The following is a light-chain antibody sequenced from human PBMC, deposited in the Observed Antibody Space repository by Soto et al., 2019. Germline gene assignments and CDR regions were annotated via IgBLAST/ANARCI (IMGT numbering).Light chain of an antibody. J-gene: IGKJ1*01. CDR1: QSVSSSY. CDR3: QRYGSSQAWT. V-gene: IGKV3-20*01. CDR2: GAS. Sequence: EIVLTQSPGTLSLSPGERATLSCRASQSVSSSYLAWYQQKPGQAPRLLIYGASSRATGIPDRFSGSGSGTDFTLTISRLEPEDFAVYYCQRYGSSQAWTFGQGTKVEIK.